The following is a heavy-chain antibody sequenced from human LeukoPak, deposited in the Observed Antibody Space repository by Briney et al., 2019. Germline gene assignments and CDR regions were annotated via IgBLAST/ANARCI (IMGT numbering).Heavy chain of an antibody. CDR3: TRDLPGHFGGFYFDY. CDR2: IYYSGST. D-gene: IGHD2-21*01. J-gene: IGHJ4*02. V-gene: IGHV4-39*07. CDR1: GGSISSTSYY. Sequence: SETLSLTCPVSGGSISSTSYYWGWIRQPPGKGLEWIGTIYYSGSTYYNPSLKSRVTISVDTSKNQFSLKLSSVAAADTAVYFCTRDLPGHFGGFYFDYWGQGTLVTVSS.